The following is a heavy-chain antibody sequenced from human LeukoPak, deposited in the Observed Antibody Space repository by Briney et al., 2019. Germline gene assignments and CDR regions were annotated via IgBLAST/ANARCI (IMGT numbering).Heavy chain of an antibody. J-gene: IGHJ2*01. CDR1: GFTFSSYG. V-gene: IGHV3-33*03. D-gene: IGHD4-23*01. CDR2: IWFGGTEN. CDR3: AKVGEFETFGGNSDWYFDL. Sequence: PGGSLRLSCEASGFTFSSYGIHWVRQAPGKGLEWVAVIWFGGTENYYGDSVQGRFTISRSNSNNTVHLQMTRLRADDTAVYYCAKVGEFETFGGNSDWYFDLWGRGTLVTVSS.